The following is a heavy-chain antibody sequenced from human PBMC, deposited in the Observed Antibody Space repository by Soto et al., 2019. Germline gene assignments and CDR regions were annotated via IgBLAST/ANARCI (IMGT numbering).Heavy chain of an antibody. CDR2: ITGRGVGST. V-gene: IGHV3-48*01. J-gene: IGHJ1*01. CDR3: ARGLIAARLVGAF. CDR1: GFTFTTYT. D-gene: IGHD6-6*01. Sequence: EVQLVESGGGLVQPGGSLRLSCAASGFTFTTYTMNWARQAPGKGLEWVSFITGRGVGSTYYADSVKGRFTISRDNAKNSLYLQMNSLRAEDTAVYYCARGLIAARLVGAFWGQGTLVIVTS.